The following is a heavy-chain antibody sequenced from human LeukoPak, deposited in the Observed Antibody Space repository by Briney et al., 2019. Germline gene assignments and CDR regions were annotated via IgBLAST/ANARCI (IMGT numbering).Heavy chain of an antibody. CDR2: IIPIFGTA. CDR1: GGTFSSYA. CDR3: ARETEVVEFDY. J-gene: IGHJ4*02. D-gene: IGHD2-15*01. Sequence: ASVKVSCKASGGTFSSYAISWVRQAPGQGLEWMGGIIPIFGTANYAQKFQGGVTITADESTSTAYMELSSLRSEDTAVYYCARETEVVEFDYWGQGTLVTVSS. V-gene: IGHV1-69*13.